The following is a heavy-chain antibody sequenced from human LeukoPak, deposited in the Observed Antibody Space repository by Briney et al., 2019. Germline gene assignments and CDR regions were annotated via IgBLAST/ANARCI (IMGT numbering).Heavy chain of an antibody. D-gene: IGHD6-19*01. CDR2: IKQDGSEK. Sequence: GGSLRLSCAASGFTFSSYWMSWVRQAPGKGLEWVANIKQDGSEKYYVDSVKGRFTISRDNAKNSLYPQMNSLRAEDTAVYYCARGRSGWSPYYYYGMDVWGQGTTVTVSS. CDR3: ARGRSGWSPYYYYGMDV. J-gene: IGHJ6*02. CDR1: GFTFSSYW. V-gene: IGHV3-7*01.